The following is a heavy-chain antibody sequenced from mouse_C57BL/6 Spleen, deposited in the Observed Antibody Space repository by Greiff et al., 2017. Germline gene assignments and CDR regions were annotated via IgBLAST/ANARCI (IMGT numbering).Heavy chain of an antibody. J-gene: IGHJ4*01. CDR2: IDPETGGT. Sequence: QVHVKQSGAELVRPGASVTLSCKASGYTFTDYEMHWVKQTPVHGLEWIGAIDPETGGTAYNQKFKGKAILTADKSSSTAYMELRSLTSEDSAVYYCAKFEDGDPGAMDYWGQGTSVTVSS. D-gene: IGHD2-13*01. V-gene: IGHV1-15*01. CDR3: AKFEDGDPGAMDY. CDR1: GYTFTDYE.